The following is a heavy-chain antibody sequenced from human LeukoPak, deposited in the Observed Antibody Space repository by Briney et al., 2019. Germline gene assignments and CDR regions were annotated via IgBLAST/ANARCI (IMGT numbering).Heavy chain of an antibody. D-gene: IGHD5-12*01. Sequence: GESLKISCKGSGYSFTNYWIGWVRQMPGKGLEWMGIIFPGDSDSRYRPSFQGQVTISADNSISTAYLQWSSLKASDTAMYYCARLGYSGYEGDYWGQGTLVTVSS. CDR1: GYSFTNYW. CDR2: IFPGDSDS. CDR3: ARLGYSGYEGDY. J-gene: IGHJ4*02. V-gene: IGHV5-51*01.